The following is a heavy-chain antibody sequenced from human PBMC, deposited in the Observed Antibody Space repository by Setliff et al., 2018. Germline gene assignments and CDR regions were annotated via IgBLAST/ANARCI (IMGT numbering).Heavy chain of an antibody. J-gene: IGHJ6*03. Sequence: ASVKVSCKASGYAFTTYAITWMRQAPGQGLEYMGWINTNTGSPSYAQGFTGRFVFYLDTAVSTAYLQISSLRAEDTAVYYCASNPRKGRSGGYYYDDPDYYYMDVWGKGTTVTVSS. CDR1: GYAFTTYA. D-gene: IGHD3-22*01. CDR3: ASNPRKGRSGGYYYDDPDYYYMDV. CDR2: INTNTGSP. V-gene: IGHV7-4-1*02.